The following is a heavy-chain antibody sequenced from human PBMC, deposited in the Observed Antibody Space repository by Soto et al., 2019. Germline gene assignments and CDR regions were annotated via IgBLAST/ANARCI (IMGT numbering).Heavy chain of an antibody. CDR2: IIPILGVI. Sequence: QVQLVQSGAEVKKPGSSVKVSCKASGDTFSTYTINWVRQAPGQGLEWMGRIIPILGVITYAQKFQGRVTISADKSTSTTYMELRIRSSRDTALYYCARSPSQVGVSNLYYSDNMAGWGKGTTVTVS. D-gene: IGHD2-15*01. J-gene: IGHJ6*03. CDR1: GDTFSTYT. V-gene: IGHV1-69*02. CDR3: ARSPSQVGVSNLYYSDNMAG.